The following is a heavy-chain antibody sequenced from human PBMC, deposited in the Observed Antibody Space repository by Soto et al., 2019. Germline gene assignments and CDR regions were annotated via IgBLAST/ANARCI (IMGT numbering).Heavy chain of an antibody. D-gene: IGHD6-19*01. J-gene: IGHJ4*02. Sequence: EVQLLESGGGLVQPGGSLRLSCAASGFTFSSYAMSWVRQAPGKGLEWVSAISGSGGSTYYADSVKGRFTISRDNSKNTLYLQMISLRDEDTAVYYCGRRSSGWYFGYWGQGTVVTVSP. V-gene: IGHV3-23*01. CDR1: GFTFSSYA. CDR2: ISGSGGST. CDR3: GRRSSGWYFGY.